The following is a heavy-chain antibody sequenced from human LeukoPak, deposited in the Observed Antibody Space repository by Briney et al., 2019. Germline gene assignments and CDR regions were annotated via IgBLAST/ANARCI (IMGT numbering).Heavy chain of an antibody. V-gene: IGHV1-18*01. Sequence: GASVKVSCKASGYTFTSYGISWVRQAPGQGLEWMGWISAYNGNTNYAQKLQGRVTMTTDTSTSTAYMELRSLRSDDTAVYYCARDGGPYYYGSGSYVDYWGQGTLVTVSS. CDR3: ARDGGPYYYGSGSYVDY. CDR2: ISAYNGNT. D-gene: IGHD3-10*01. J-gene: IGHJ4*02. CDR1: GYTFTSYG.